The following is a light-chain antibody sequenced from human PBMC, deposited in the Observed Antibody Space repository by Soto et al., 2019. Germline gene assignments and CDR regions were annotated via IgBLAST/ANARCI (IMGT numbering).Light chain of an antibody. J-gene: IGLJ1*01. CDR3: SSYTSSSTQV. CDR1: SSDVGGYNY. Sequence: QSVLTQPPSASGSPGQSVTISCTGTSSDVGGYNYVSWYQQHPGKAPKLMIYEVSNRPSGVSNRFSGSKSGNTASLTISGLQAEDEADYYCSSYTSSSTQVFXTGTKVTVL. V-gene: IGLV2-14*01. CDR2: EVS.